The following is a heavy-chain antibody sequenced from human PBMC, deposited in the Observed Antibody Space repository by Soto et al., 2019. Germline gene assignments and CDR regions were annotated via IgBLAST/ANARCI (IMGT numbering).Heavy chain of an antibody. Sequence: ASVKVSCKASGYTFTSYGISWVRQAPGQGLEWMGWISAYNGNTNYAQKLQGRVTMTTDTSTSTAYMELRSLRSDDTAVYYCARDVAVAGYDAFVIWGQGTMVTGSS. CDR1: GYTFTSYG. V-gene: IGHV1-18*01. D-gene: IGHD6-19*01. J-gene: IGHJ3*02. CDR3: ARDVAVAGYDAFVI. CDR2: ISAYNGNT.